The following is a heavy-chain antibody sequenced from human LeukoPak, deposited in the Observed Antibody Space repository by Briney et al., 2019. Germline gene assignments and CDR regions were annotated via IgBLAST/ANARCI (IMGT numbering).Heavy chain of an antibody. CDR1: GFTFSSYG. J-gene: IGHJ4*02. D-gene: IGHD3-9*01. Sequence: GRSLRLSCAASGFTFSSYGMHWVRQAPGKGLEWVAVISYDGSNKYYADSVKGRFTISRDNSKNTLYLQMNSLRAEDTAVYYCAKGKRNYDILTSYFDYWGQGTLATVSS. CDR2: ISYDGSNK. CDR3: AKGKRNYDILTSYFDY. V-gene: IGHV3-30*18.